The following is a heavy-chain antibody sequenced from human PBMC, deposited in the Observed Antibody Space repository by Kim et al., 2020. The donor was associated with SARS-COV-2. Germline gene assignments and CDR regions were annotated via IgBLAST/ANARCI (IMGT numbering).Heavy chain of an antibody. J-gene: IGHJ5*02. CDR2: INPSGGST. Sequence: ASVKVSCKASGYTFTSYYMHWVRQAPGQGLEWMGIINPSGGSTSYAQKFQGRVTMTRDTSTSTVYMELSSLRSEDTAVYYCARTGYYYGSGSWFDPWGQGTLVTVSS. V-gene: IGHV1-46*01. CDR3: ARTGYYYGSGSWFDP. CDR1: GYTFTSYY. D-gene: IGHD3-10*01.